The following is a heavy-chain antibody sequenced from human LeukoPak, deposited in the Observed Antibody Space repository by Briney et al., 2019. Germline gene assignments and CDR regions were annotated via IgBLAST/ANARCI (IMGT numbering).Heavy chain of an antibody. CDR1: GFTFGDYA. V-gene: IGHV3-9*01. J-gene: IGHJ4*02. CDR3: ARGQYSSGWPLDY. CDR2: ISWNSGTI. D-gene: IGHD6-19*01. Sequence: PGGSLRLSCAASGFTFGDYAMHWVRQAPGKGLEWVSGISWNSGTIYYADSVKGRFTISRDDAKNSLYLQMNSLRPEDTALYYCARGQYSSGWPLDYWGQGTLVTVSS.